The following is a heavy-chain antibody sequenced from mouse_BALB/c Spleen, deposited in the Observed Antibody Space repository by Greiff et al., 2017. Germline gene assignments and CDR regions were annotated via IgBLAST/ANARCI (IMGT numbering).Heavy chain of an antibody. V-gene: IGHV5-17*02. Sequence: QSGGSRKLSCAASGFTFSSFGMHWVRQAPEKGLEWVAYISSGSSTIYYADTVKGRFTISRDNPKNTLFLQMTSLRSEDTAMYYCARDDGYVYWYFDVWGAGTTVTVSS. CDR2: ISSGSSTI. D-gene: IGHD2-3*01. CDR3: ARDDGYVYWYFDV. CDR1: GFTFSSFG. J-gene: IGHJ1*01.